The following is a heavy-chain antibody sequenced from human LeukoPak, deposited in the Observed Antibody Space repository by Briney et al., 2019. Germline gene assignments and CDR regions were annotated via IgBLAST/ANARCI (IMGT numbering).Heavy chain of an antibody. Sequence: GGSLRLSCAASGFTFSSYGMHWVRQAPGKGLEWVAFIRYDGSNKYYADSVKGRFTISRDNSKNTLYLQMNSLRAEDTAVYYCAKAQTPLVVVAATPGDYWGQGTLVTVSS. J-gene: IGHJ4*02. V-gene: IGHV3-30*02. CDR3: AKAQTPLVVVAATPGDY. CDR1: GFTFSSYG. D-gene: IGHD2-15*01. CDR2: IRYDGSNK.